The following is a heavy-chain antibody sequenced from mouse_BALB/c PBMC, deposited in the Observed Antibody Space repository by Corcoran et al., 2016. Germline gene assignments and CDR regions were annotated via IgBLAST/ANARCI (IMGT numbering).Heavy chain of an antibody. CDR3: ANWDWYFDV. V-gene: IGHV14-3*02. J-gene: IGHJ1*01. CDR2: IDPANGNT. D-gene: IGHD4-1*01. CDR1: GFNINDTY. Sequence: EEQLQQSGAELVKPGASVKLSCTASGFNINDTYMHWVKQRPEQRQEWIGRIDPANGNTKYDTKFQGKATIAADTSSNTAYLQLSSLTSEDTAVYYCANWDWYFDVWGAGTTVTVSS.